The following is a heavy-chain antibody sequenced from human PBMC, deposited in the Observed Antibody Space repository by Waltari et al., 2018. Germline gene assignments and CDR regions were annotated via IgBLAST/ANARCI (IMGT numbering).Heavy chain of an antibody. CDR3: ARGGSRGSYSN. CDR1: GGSFSGSY. V-gene: IGHV4-34*01. CDR2: INHSGST. D-gene: IGHD1-26*01. J-gene: IGHJ1*01. Sequence: QVQLQQWGAGLLKPSETLSLTCAVYGGSFSGSYWNWIRQPPGKGLEWVGEINHSGSTTYNPSLKSRVSISVDTSKNRFSLKLSSVTAADTAVYFCARGGSRGSYSNWGLGTLVTVSS.